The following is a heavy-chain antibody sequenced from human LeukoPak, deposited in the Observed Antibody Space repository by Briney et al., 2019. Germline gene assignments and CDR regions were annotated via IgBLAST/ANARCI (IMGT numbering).Heavy chain of an antibody. CDR1: GYTFTGYY. D-gene: IGHD3-22*01. CDR3: ARKNYYDTSGRFDY. CDR2: INPNSGDT. V-gene: IGHV1-2*02. J-gene: IGHJ4*02. Sequence: ASVKVSCKASGYTFTGYYLHWVRQAPGQGLEWMGWINPNSGDTKYAQKFQGRVTMTRDTSISTAYMEVRSDDTAVYYCARKNYYDTSGRFDYWGQGTLVTVSS.